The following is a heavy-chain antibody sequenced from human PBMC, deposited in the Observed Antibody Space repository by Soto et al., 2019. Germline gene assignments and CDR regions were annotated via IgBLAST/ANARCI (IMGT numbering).Heavy chain of an antibody. Sequence: SVKVSCKASGGTFSSYAISLVRQAPVQGLELIVGIIPIFCTANYSQKFQGRFTIASDESTITAYIELISLMSEDTSVYYCARDLVEMATDQLRYWGQGTLVTVSS. D-gene: IGHD5-12*01. CDR3: ARDLVEMATDQLRY. CDR1: GGTFSSYA. CDR2: IIPIFCTA. J-gene: IGHJ4*02. V-gene: IGHV1-69*13.